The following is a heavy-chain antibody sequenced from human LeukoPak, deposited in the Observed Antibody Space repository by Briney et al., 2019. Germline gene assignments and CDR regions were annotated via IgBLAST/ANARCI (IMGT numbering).Heavy chain of an antibody. Sequence: GGSLRLSCAASGFTFSSYAMSWVRQMPGKGLEWMGIIYPGDSDTRYSPSFQGQVTISADKSISTAYLQWSSLKASDTAMYYCARHVGLLWFGELSGSWFDPWGQGTLVTVSS. CDR2: IYPGDSDT. J-gene: IGHJ5*02. CDR3: ARHVGLLWFGELSGSWFDP. CDR1: GFTFSSYA. D-gene: IGHD3-10*01. V-gene: IGHV5-51*01.